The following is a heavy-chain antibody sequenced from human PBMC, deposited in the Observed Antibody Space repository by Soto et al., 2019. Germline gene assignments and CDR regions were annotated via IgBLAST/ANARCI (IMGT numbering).Heavy chain of an antibody. J-gene: IGHJ1*01. CDR2: ISGSGGST. V-gene: IGHV3-23*01. CDR3: AKDHIAAAGFGGLAEYFQH. Sequence: GGSLRLSCAASGFTFSSYAMSWVRQAPGKGLEWVSAISGSGGSTYYADSVKGRFTISRDNSKNTLYLQMNSLRAEDTAVYYCAKDHIAAAGFGGLAEYFQHWGQGTLVTVSS. D-gene: IGHD6-13*01. CDR1: GFTFSSYA.